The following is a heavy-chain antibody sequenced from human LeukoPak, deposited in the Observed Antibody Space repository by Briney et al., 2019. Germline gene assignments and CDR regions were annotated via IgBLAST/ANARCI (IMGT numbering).Heavy chain of an antibody. Sequence: TGGSLRLSCAVSGLIFSNYEMNWVRQAPGKGLEWVSYISNSDTIMYYADSVKGRFTISRDNAKNSLFLQMNSLRAEDTAVYFCARDLYYFEREGYYASDYWGQGTLVTVSS. CDR1: GLIFSNYE. CDR2: ISNSDTIM. CDR3: ARDLYYFEREGYYASDY. J-gene: IGHJ4*02. V-gene: IGHV3-48*03. D-gene: IGHD3-22*01.